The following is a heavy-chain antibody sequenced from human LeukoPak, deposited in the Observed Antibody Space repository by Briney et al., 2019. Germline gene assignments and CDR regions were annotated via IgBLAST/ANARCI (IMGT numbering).Heavy chain of an antibody. D-gene: IGHD4-23*01. CDR1: GGSISSYY. CDR2: IYYSGST. J-gene: IGHJ5*02. Sequence: SSETLSLTCTVSGGSISSYYWSWIRQPPGKGLEWIGYIYYSGSTNYNPSLKSRVTISVDTSKNQFSLKLSSVTAADTAVYYCARDPYGGNSAGWFDPWGQGTLVTVSS. V-gene: IGHV4-59*01. CDR3: ARDPYGGNSAGWFDP.